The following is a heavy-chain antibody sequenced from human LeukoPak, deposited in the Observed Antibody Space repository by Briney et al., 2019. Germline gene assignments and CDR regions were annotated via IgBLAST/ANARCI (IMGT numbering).Heavy chain of an antibody. CDR1: GFTFSSYA. CDR3: AKDSYVGVTTYYFDY. D-gene: IGHD4-11*01. CDR2: ISGSGGST. J-gene: IGHJ4*02. V-gene: IGHV3-23*01. Sequence: GGSLRLSCAASGFTFSSYAMSWVRQAPGKGLEWVSAISGSGGSTYYPDSVKGRFTISRDNSKNTLYLQMNSLRAEDTAVYYCAKDSYVGVTTYYFDYWGQGTLVTVSS.